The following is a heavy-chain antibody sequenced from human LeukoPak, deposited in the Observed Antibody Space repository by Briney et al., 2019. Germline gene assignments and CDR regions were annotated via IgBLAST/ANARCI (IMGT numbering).Heavy chain of an antibody. Sequence: PGGSLRLSCAASGFTFSSYWMSWVRQAPGKGLEWVANIKQDGSEKYYVDSVKGRFTISRDNAKNSLYLQMNSLRAEDTAVYYCARVALGQYCSSTSCYKNWFDPWGQGTLVTVSS. CDR3: ARVALGQYCSSTSCYKNWFDP. D-gene: IGHD2-2*02. CDR2: IKQDGSEK. J-gene: IGHJ5*02. CDR1: GFTFSSYW. V-gene: IGHV3-7*01.